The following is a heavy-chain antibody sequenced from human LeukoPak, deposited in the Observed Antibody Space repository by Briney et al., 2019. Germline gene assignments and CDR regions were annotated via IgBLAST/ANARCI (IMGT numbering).Heavy chain of an antibody. CDR3: ARGHYYDSSGYYYSPDVDY. CDR1: GFTFSSYE. CDR2: ISSSGSTI. J-gene: IGHJ4*02. V-gene: IGHV3-48*03. D-gene: IGHD3-22*01. Sequence: GGTLRLSCAASGFTFSSYEMNWVRQAPGKGLEWVSYISSSGSTIYCADSVKGRFTISRDNAKNSLYLQMNSLRAEDTAVYYCARGHYYDSSGYYYSPDVDYWGQGTLVTVSS.